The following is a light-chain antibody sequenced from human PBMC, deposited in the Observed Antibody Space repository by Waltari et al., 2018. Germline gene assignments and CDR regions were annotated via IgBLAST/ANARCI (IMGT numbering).Light chain of an antibody. Sequence: QSALTQPPSASGSPGQSVTISCPGTSRDVGGFDYVYWYQQHPGKVPRLMIYEVSKRPSGVPDRFSGSKSGNTASLTVSGLQVEDEADYYCSSFAGSSQMLFGGGTKLTVL. V-gene: IGLV2-8*01. CDR3: SSFAGSSQML. CDR1: SRDVGGFDY. J-gene: IGLJ2*01. CDR2: EVS.